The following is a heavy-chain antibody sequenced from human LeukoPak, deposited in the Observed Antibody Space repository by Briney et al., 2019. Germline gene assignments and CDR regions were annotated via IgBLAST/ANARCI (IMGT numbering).Heavy chain of an antibody. CDR2: INHSGST. J-gene: IGHJ4*02. Sequence: SETLSLTCAVYGGSFSGYYWSWIRQPPGKGLEWIGEINHSGSTNYNPSLKSRVTISVDTSKNQFSLKLSSVTAADTAVYYCARVWPRYCSSTSCYAFDYWGQGTLVTVSS. CDR3: ARVWPRYCSSTSCYAFDY. D-gene: IGHD2-2*01. V-gene: IGHV4-34*01. CDR1: GGSFSGYY.